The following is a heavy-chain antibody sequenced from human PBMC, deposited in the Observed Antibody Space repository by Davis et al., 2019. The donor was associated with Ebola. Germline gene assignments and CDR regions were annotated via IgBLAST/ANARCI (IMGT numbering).Heavy chain of an antibody. CDR1: GFTFSTYS. V-gene: IGHV3-48*02. Sequence: GGSLRLSCAASGFTFSTYSMNWVRQAPGKGLEWVSYISDSSTPIYYADSVKGRFTISRDNAKNSLYLQMNSLRDEDTAVYYCATDRNWDFDYWGQGTLVTVSS. CDR3: ATDRNWDFDY. CDR2: ISDSSTPI. J-gene: IGHJ4*02. D-gene: IGHD7-27*01.